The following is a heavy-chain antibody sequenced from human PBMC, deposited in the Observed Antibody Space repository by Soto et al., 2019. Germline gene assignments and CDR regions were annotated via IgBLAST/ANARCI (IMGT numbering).Heavy chain of an antibody. CDR1: GLILSSYT. V-gene: IGHV3-21*04. CDR2: ISSSSSNI. Sequence: GGYLRICCAAYGLILSSYTMSCVRQAPRKGLEWVSSISSSSSNIEYADSVKGRFSVSRDNANNSLFLQINSLRAEDTAIYYGATEDYACASPRFDYWG. CDR3: ATEDYACASPRFDY. J-gene: IGHJ4*01. D-gene: IGHD4-17*01.